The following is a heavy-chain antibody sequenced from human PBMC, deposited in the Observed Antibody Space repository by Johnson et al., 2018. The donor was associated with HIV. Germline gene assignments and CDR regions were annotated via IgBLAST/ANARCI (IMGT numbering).Heavy chain of an antibody. J-gene: IGHJ3*02. CDR3: ARAGIVFDI. V-gene: IGHV3-30*19. CDR2: ISYDGSNK. Sequence: QEQLVESGGGVVQPGRSLRLSCAASGFTFSSYGMHWVRQAPGKGLEWVAVISYDGSNKYYADSVKGRFTISRDNAKDTLYLQLNSLTAEDTAVYYCARAGIVFDIWGQGTMVTVSS. D-gene: IGHD2-15*01. CDR1: GFTFSSYG.